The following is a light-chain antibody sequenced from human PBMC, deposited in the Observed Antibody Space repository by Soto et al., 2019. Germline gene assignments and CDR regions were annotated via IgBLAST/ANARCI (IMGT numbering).Light chain of an antibody. CDR1: SSEVGAYDY. CDR2: EVS. CDR3: SSYTSSSTRV. J-gene: IGLJ1*01. Sequence: QSVLTQPASVSGSPRQSITISCTGTSSEVGAYDYVSWYQQHPDKAPKLMIYEVSNRPSGVSNRFSGSKSVNTATLTISGLQADDEADYYCSSYTSSSTRVFGTGTKVTVL. V-gene: IGLV2-14*03.